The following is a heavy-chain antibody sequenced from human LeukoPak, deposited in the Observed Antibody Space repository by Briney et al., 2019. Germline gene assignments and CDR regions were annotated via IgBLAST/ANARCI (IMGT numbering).Heavy chain of an antibody. CDR2: IYYSGST. CDR1: GGSISSYY. D-gene: IGHD3-22*01. V-gene: IGHV4-59*12. J-gene: IGHJ4*02. CDR3: ARAERHSGYDYYFDY. Sequence: PSETLSLTCTVSGGSISSYYWSWIRQPPGKGLEWIGYIYYSGSTNYNPSLKSRVTISVDTSKNQFSLKLSSVTAADTAVYYCARAERHSGYDYYFDYWGQGTLVTVSS.